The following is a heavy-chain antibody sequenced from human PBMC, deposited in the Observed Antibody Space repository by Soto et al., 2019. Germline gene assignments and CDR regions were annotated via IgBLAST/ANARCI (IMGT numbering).Heavy chain of an antibody. D-gene: IGHD3-22*01. CDR2: ISAYNGNT. CDR3: ARDKGMAPRYYDSSGYYYNLMGYYYGMDV. J-gene: IGHJ6*02. CDR1: GGTFSSYA. V-gene: IGHV1-3*01. Sequence: GASVKVSCKASGGTFSSYAISWVRQAPGQGLEWMGWISAYNGNTKYSQKFQGRVTITRDTSASTAYMELSSLRSEDTAAYYCARDKGMAPRYYDSSGYYYNLMGYYYGMDVWGQGTTVTVSS.